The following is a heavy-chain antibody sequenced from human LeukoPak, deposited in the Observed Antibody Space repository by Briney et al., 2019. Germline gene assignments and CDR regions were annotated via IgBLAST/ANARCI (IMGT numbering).Heavy chain of an antibody. J-gene: IGHJ4*02. CDR2: ISSSSSTI. CDR1: GFTFSSYS. Sequence: GGSLRLSCAASGFTFSSYSMNWVRQAPGKGLEWVSYISSSSSTIYYADSVKGRFTISRDNAKNSLYLQMNSLRAEDTAVYYCARVPTHDYSNEGYWGQGTLVTVSS. CDR3: ARVPTHDYSNEGY. V-gene: IGHV3-48*01. D-gene: IGHD4-11*01.